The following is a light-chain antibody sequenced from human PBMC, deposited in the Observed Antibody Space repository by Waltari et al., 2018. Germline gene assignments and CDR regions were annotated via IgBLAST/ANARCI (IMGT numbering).Light chain of an antibody. J-gene: IGKJ4*02. CDR1: QSVLSSSNNQNY. CDR3: AAWEDSLSGWV. Sequence: DIVMTQSPDSLAVSLGERATINCKSSQSVLSSSNNQNYLAWYQQKPRQPPKLLIYWAVTGESGVPDRFGGSGSGTSASLAISGLRSEDEADYHCAAWEDSLSGWVFGGGTK. CDR2: WAV. V-gene: IGKV4-1*01.